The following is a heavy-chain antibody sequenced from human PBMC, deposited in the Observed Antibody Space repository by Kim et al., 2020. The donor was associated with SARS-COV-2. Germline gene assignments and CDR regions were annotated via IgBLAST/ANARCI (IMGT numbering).Heavy chain of an antibody. CDR2: RFSDSRT. Sequence: GGSLRLSCAASGFTVSADHMSWVRQAPGKGLEWVSLRFSDSRTFYADSVKGRFTISRDDSRNTVYLEMNSLRPEDTAAYYCARHDWFDPWGHVAQFTVSS. J-gene: IGHJ5*02. CDR3: ARHDWFDP. V-gene: IGHV3-53*01. CDR1: GFTVSADH.